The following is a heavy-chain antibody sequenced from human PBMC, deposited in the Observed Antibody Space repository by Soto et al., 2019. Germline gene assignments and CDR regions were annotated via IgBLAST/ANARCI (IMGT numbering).Heavy chain of an antibody. D-gene: IGHD5-18*01. J-gene: IGHJ4*02. CDR1: GFSFSSYD. CDR3: ARVGSYGDDFDY. V-gene: IGHV3-13*01. CDR2: IGNAGDT. Sequence: GGSLRLSCAASGFSFSSYDMHWVRQATGKGLEWVSAIGNAGDTYYPGSVKGRFTISRENAKNSLYLQMNSLRAEDTAVYYCARVGSYGDDFDYWGQGTLVTGSS.